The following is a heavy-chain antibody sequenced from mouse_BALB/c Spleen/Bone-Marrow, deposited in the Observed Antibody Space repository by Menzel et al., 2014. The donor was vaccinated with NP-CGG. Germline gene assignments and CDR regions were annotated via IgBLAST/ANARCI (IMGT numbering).Heavy chain of an antibody. CDR2: IYPGGGYT. Sequence: VMLVESGAELVRPGSSVKISCKSSGYTFTNYWLGWVKQMPGHGLEWIGDIYPGGGYTNYNEKFKGKATLIADTSSSTAYMQHSSLTSEDSAVYFCAREVRRYFDVWGAGTTVTVSS. CDR1: GYTFTNYW. V-gene: IGHV1-63*02. J-gene: IGHJ1*01. CDR3: AREVRRYFDV. D-gene: IGHD2-14*01.